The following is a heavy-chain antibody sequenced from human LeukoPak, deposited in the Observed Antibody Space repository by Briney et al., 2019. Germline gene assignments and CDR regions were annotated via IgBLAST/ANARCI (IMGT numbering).Heavy chain of an antibody. D-gene: IGHD4-17*01. J-gene: IGHJ4*02. CDR1: GFTFSSYA. Sequence: GRSLRLSCAASGFTFSSYAMHWVRQAPGKGLEWVAVISYDGSNKYYADSVKGRFTISRDNSKNTLYLQMNSLRAEDTGVYYCARVYGDVDYWGQGTLVTVSS. V-gene: IGHV3-30*04. CDR2: ISYDGSNK. CDR3: ARVYGDVDY.